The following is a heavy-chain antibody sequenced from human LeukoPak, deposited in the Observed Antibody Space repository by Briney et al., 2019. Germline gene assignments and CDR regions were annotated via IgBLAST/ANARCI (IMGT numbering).Heavy chain of an antibody. J-gene: IGHJ4*02. CDR3: ARGYSYGWASFDY. D-gene: IGHD5-18*01. CDR2: IIPIFGTA. Sequence: AIXWGXXAXGQGLEWMGGIIPIFGTAKYAQKFKGRVTITTDESTSTAYMELSSLRSEDTAVYYCARGYSYGWASFDYWGQGTLVTVSS. V-gene: IGHV1-69*05. CDR1: A.